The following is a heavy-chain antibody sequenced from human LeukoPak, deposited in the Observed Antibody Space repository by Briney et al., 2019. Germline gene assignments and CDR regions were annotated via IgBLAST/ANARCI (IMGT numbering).Heavy chain of an antibody. CDR2: ISSSGSPI. V-gene: IGHV3-48*03. CDR3: ARDSADSGWLDY. CDR1: GFTFSSYE. Sequence: GGSLRLSCAASGFTFSSYEMSWVRQAPGKGLEWVSYISSSGSPIYYADSVKGRFTISRDNVKNSLHLQMNNLRAEDTAVYYCARDSADSGWLDYWGQGTLVTVSS. J-gene: IGHJ4*02. D-gene: IGHD6-19*01.